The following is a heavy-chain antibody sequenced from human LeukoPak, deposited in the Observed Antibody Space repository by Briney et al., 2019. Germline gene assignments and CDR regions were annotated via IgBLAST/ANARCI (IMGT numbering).Heavy chain of an antibody. CDR2: INNSGST. J-gene: IGHJ4*02. Sequence: PSETLSLTCTVSGGSISNYYWSWIRQAPGKGLEWIGYINNSGSTNYNPSLKNRVTISVDTSKNQFSLRLTSVTAADTAVYFCATLVSTRYYFDYWGQGTLVTVSS. CDR3: ATLVSTRYYFDY. D-gene: IGHD5/OR15-5a*01. CDR1: GGSISNYY. V-gene: IGHV4-59*08.